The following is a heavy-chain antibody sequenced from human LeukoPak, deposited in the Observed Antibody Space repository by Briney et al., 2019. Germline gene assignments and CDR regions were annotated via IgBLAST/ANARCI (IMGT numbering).Heavy chain of an antibody. CDR3: ASAAGPFDN. D-gene: IGHD6-13*01. V-gene: IGHV3-33*01. J-gene: IGHJ4*02. CDR1: GFIFSTYG. Sequence: GGSLRLSCVASGFIFSTYGMHWVRQAPGKGPEWGAVICFDGSIKYYAASVKGRFPISRDNSKNTLYLEMNSLRAEDTAVYYCASAAGPFDNWGQGTLVTVSS. CDR2: ICFDGSIK.